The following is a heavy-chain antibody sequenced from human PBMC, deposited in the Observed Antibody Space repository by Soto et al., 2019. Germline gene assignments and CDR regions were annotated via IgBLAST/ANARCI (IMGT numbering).Heavy chain of an antibody. CDR3: ARDNGGGDYYYYGMDV. CDR1: GGSVSSGSYY. D-gene: IGHD2-21*01. J-gene: IGHJ6*02. CDR2: IYYSGST. V-gene: IGHV4-61*01. Sequence: PSETLSLTCTVSGGSVSSGSYYWSWIRQPPGKGLEWIGYIYYSGSTNYNPSLKSRVTISVDTSKNQFSLKLSSVTAADTAVYYCARDNGGGDYYYYGMDVWGQGTTVTVSS.